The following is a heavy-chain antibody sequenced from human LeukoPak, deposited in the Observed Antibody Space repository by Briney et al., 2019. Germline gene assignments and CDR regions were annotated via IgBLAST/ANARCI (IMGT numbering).Heavy chain of an antibody. V-gene: IGHV3-23*01. CDR2: ISGSGGST. J-gene: IGHJ4*02. D-gene: IGHD6-19*01. CDR3: AKHRRDSSGWYFDY. Sequence: GGSLRLSCAASGFTFSSYAMSWVRQAPGKGLEWVSAISGSGGSTYYADSVKGRFTISRGNSKNTLYLQMNSLRAEDTAVYYCAKHRRDSSGWYFDYWGQGTLVTVSS. CDR1: GFTFSSYA.